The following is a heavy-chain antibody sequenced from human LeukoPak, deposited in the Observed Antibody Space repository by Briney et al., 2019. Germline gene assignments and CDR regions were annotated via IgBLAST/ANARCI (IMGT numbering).Heavy chain of an antibody. CDR3: ARAPINYGSGSYYFDY. CDR1: GCSISTYY. CDR2: IYYSGST. D-gene: IGHD3-10*01. V-gene: IGHV4-59*01. Sequence: PWETLSLTCTVSGCSISTYYMSWVRQPPGKGLEWVGYIYYSGSTNYNPSLKSRVTISVDTSKKQFSLKLSSVTAADTAVYYCARAPINYGSGSYYFDYWGQGTLVTVSS. J-gene: IGHJ4*02.